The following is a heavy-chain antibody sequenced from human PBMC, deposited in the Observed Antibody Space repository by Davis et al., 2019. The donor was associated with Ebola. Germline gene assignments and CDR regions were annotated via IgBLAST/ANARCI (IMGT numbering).Heavy chain of an antibody. V-gene: IGHV4-59*12. CDR3: ARDKALRGRSTYYYYGMDV. D-gene: IGHD3-16*01. CDR1: GGSISSYY. J-gene: IGHJ6*02. CDR2: IYYSGST. Sequence: SETLSLTCTVSGGSISSYYWSWIRQPPGKGLEWIGYIYYSGSTNYNPSLKSRVTISVDTSKNQFSLKLSSVTAADTAVYYCARDKALRGRSTYYYYGMDVWGQGTTVIVSS.